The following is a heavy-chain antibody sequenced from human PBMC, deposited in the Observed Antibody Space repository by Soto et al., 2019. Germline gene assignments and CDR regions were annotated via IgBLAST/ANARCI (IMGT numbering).Heavy chain of an antibody. J-gene: IGHJ4*02. CDR3: ARGMGYDY. CDR1: GGSISSDY. Sequence: SETLSLTCTVSGGSISSDYWSWIRQPPGKGLEWIGYIYYSGSTNYNPSLKSRVTISVDTSKNQFSLKLSSVTAADTAVYYCARGMGYDYWGQGTLVT. V-gene: IGHV4-59*01. D-gene: IGHD5-12*01. CDR2: IYYSGST.